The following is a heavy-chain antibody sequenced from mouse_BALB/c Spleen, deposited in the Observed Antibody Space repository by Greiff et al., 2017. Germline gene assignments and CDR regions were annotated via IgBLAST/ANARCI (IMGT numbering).Heavy chain of an antibody. V-gene: IGHV5-6*01. Sequence: EVQLQESGGDLVKPGGSLKLSCAASGFTFSSYGMSWVRQTPDKGLEWVATISSGGSYTYYPDSVKGRFTISRDNAKNTLYLQMSSLKSEDTAMYYCARRGGNYEGYAMDYWGQGTSVTVSS. CDR3: ARRGGNYEGYAMDY. CDR2: ISSGGSYT. CDR1: GFTFSSYG. J-gene: IGHJ4*01. D-gene: IGHD2-1*01.